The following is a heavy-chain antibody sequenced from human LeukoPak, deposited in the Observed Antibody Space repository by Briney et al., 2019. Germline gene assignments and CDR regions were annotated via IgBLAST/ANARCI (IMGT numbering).Heavy chain of an antibody. Sequence: SETLSLTCAISGGSLDSSGWWTWVRQPPGKGLEWVGEISHTGSTKFNPSLQSRVTMSVDTSKNQFSLKLSSVTAADTALYYCARGIWEMATIPYWYFDIWGRGTLVTVSS. V-gene: IGHV4-4*02. J-gene: IGHJ2*01. CDR1: GGSLDSSGW. D-gene: IGHD5-24*01. CDR3: ARGIWEMATIPYWYFDI. CDR2: ISHTGST.